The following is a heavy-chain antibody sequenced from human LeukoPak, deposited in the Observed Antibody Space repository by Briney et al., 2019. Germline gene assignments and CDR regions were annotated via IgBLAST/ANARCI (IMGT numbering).Heavy chain of an antibody. CDR3: ARLLLAADAYF. D-gene: IGHD2-15*01. Sequence: GGSLRLSCAASGFTFSSYWMSWVRQAPGKGLEWVSSIGSTGATTYYADSVRGRFTISRDNYKNTLYLQMNSLRAEDTAVYYCARLLLAADAYFWGQGTLVTVSS. V-gene: IGHV3-23*01. CDR1: GFTFSSYW. CDR2: IGSTGATT. J-gene: IGHJ4*02.